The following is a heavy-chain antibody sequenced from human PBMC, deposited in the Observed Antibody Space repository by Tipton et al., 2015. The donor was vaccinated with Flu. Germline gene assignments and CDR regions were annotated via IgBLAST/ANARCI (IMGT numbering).Heavy chain of an antibody. CDR1: GDSIGSDYY. Sequence: TLSLTCSVSGDSIGSDYYWGWIRQPLGKGLEWIGNIHRSGTVYYNPSLKSRVAISVDTSKKQFSLHLRSVTAADTAVYYCARDPSLGMPDYFDYWGQGTLVTASS. CDR3: ARDPSLGMPDYFDY. V-gene: IGHV4-38-2*02. D-gene: IGHD2-2*01. CDR2: IHRSGTV. J-gene: IGHJ4*02.